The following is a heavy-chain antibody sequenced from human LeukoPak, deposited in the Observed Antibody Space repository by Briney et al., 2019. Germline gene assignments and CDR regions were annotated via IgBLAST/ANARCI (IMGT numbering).Heavy chain of an antibody. CDR1: GYTFTSYG. D-gene: IGHD6-6*01. J-gene: IGHJ4*02. CDR3: ARDLVGGGPDY. CDR2: ISAYNGNT. V-gene: IGHV1-18*01. Sequence: EASVKVSCKASGYTFTSYGISWVRQAPGQGLEWMGWISAYNGNTNYAQKLQGRVTMTTDTSTSTAYMELRSLRSEDTAVYYCARDLVGGGPDYWGQGTLVTVSS.